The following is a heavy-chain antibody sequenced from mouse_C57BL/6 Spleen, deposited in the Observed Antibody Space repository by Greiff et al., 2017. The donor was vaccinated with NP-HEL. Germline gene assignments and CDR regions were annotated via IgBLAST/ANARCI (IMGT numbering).Heavy chain of an antibody. Sequence: EVQLVESGGDLVKPGGSLKLSCAASGFTFSSYGMSWVRQTPDKRLEWVATISSGGSYTYYPDSVKGRFTISRDNAKNTLYLQMSSLKSEDTAMYYCARQSSNYYAMDYWGQGTSVTVSS. CDR1: GFTFSSYG. CDR3: ARQSSNYYAMDY. V-gene: IGHV5-6*01. CDR2: ISSGGSYT. J-gene: IGHJ4*01. D-gene: IGHD2-5*01.